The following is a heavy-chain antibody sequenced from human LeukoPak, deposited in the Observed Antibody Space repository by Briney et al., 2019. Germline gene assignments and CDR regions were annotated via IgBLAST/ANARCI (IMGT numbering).Heavy chain of an antibody. CDR3: GKGTGTTGEPDY. D-gene: IGHD1-7*01. CDR1: GFTFSSYG. V-gene: IGHV3-33*06. CDR2: IWYDGSNK. Sequence: GRSLRLSCAASGFTFSSYGMHWVRQAPGKGLEWVAVIWYDGSNKYYADSVKGRFTISRDNSKNTLYLQMNSLRAEDTAVYYCGKGTGTTGEPDYWGQGTLVTVSS. J-gene: IGHJ4*02.